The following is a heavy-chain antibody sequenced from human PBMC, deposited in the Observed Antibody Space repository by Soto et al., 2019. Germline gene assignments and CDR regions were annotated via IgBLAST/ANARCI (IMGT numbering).Heavy chain of an antibody. Sequence: GGSLRLSCAASGFTFSSYAMSWVRQAPGKGLEWVSAISGSGGSTYYADSVKGRFTISRDNSKNTLYLQMNSLRAEDTAVYYCAKGSSSGSDYYYGMDVWGQGTTVTVSS. J-gene: IGHJ6*02. CDR2: ISGSGGST. V-gene: IGHV3-23*01. CDR3: AKGSSSGSDYYYGMDV. D-gene: IGHD6-6*01. CDR1: GFTFSSYA.